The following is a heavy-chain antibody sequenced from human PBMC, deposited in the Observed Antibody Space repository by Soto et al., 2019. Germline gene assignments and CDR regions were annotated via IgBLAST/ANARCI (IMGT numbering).Heavy chain of an antibody. CDR1: GGSMSSGAFY. CDR3: ARTTFYDIFTAYYSLFDY. Sequence: QVQLQESGPGLVKPSQTLTLTCTVSGGSMSSGAFYWSWIRQHPGKGLEWNGHISDSGSSYYNPSLGSRVTISVDTSKNPFSLKLSAVTAADTAVYFCARTTFYDIFTAYYSLFDYWGQGTLVTVSS. CDR2: ISDSGSS. V-gene: IGHV4-31*03. J-gene: IGHJ4*02. D-gene: IGHD3-9*01.